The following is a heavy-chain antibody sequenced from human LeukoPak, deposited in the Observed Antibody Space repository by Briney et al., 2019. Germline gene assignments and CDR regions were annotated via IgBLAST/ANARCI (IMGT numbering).Heavy chain of an antibody. CDR1: GFTFSGYA. CDR2: ISGSGGST. V-gene: IGHV3-23*01. D-gene: IGHD3-10*01. J-gene: IGHJ4*02. Sequence: GGSLRLSCAASGFTFSGYAMSWVRQAPGKGLEWVSAISGSGGSTYYADSVKGRFTISRDNSKNTLYLQMNSLRAEDTAVYYCAKDHAMVRGVCDYWGQGTLVTVSS. CDR3: AKDHAMVRGVCDY.